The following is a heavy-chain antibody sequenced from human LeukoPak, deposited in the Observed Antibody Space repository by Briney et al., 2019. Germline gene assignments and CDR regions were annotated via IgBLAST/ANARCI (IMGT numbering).Heavy chain of an antibody. V-gene: IGHV4-59*08. D-gene: IGHD3-22*01. CDR1: GGSISSYY. CDR3: ARPMRDSSGYADAFDI. J-gene: IGHJ3*02. CDR2: IYYSGST. Sequence: SDTLSLTCTVSGGSISSYYWSWIRQPPGKGLEWIGYIYYSGSTNYNPSLKSRVTISVDTSKNQFSLKLSSVTAADTAVYYCARPMRDSSGYADAFDIWGQGTMVTVSS.